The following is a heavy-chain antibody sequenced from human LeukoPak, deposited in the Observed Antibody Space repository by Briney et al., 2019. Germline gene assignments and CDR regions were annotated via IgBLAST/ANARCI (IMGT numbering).Heavy chain of an antibody. CDR2: IYYSGST. CDR1: GGSISSGGYY. D-gene: IGHD3-22*01. V-gene: IGHV4-31*03. Sequence: PSETLSLTRTVSGGSISSGGYYWSWIGQHPGKGLEWIGYIYYSGSTYYNPSLKSRVTISVDTSKNQFSLKLSSVTAADTAVYYCARDWSSGYPRNNWFDPWGQGTPVTVSS. J-gene: IGHJ5*02. CDR3: ARDWSSGYPRNNWFDP.